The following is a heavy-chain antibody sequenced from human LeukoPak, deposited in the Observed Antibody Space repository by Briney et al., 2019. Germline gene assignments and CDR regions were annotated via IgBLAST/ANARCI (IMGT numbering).Heavy chain of an antibody. CDR3: AKKRYDILTGPNY. CDR1: GFIFASHA. Sequence: GGSLRLSCAASGFIFASHAMTWVRQAPGKGLEWVSTITGGGDYTYYADSVKGRFTISRDNSKNTLYLQMNSLRAEDTAVYYCAKKRYDILTGPNYWGQGTLVTVSS. J-gene: IGHJ4*02. V-gene: IGHV3-23*01. D-gene: IGHD3-9*01. CDR2: ITGGGDYT.